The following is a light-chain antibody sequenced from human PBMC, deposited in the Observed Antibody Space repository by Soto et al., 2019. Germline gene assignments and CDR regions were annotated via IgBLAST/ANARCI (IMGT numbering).Light chain of an antibody. CDR2: LNTDGSQ. J-gene: IGLJ2*01. CDR1: RGHSGYA. Sequence: QLVLTQSPSASASLGASVKLTCTLSRGHSGYAIAWHQQRPEKGPRVLLTLNTDGSQNRGDGIPDRFSGSSSGAERYRTTASLQSEDEADYYCQTWGTGIVFGGGTKRTVL. V-gene: IGLV4-69*01. CDR3: QTWGTGIV.